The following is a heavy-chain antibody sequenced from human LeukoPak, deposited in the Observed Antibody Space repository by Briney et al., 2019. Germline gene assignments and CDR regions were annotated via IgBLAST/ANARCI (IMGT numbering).Heavy chain of an antibody. J-gene: IGHJ4*02. Sequence: GGALRLSCAAFGFIFSTYGMHWVRQAPGKGLEWVAFIRYDGSNTYYADSVKGRFTISRDNSKNTLHLQMNSLRAEDTAVYYCAKDRGGAPDYWGQGTLVTVSS. CDR3: AKDRGGAPDY. CDR2: IRYDGSNT. V-gene: IGHV3-30*02. CDR1: GFIFSTYG. D-gene: IGHD3-16*01.